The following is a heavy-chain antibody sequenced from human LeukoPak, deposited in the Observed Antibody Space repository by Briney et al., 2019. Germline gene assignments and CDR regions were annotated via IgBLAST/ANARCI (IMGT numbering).Heavy chain of an antibody. J-gene: IGHJ4*02. V-gene: IGHV4-61*01. Sequence: PSETLSLTCTVSGGSVSSGSHPWSWIRQPPGKGLEWIGYSSNSGCTNCNPSLKSRVTISVDTSKNQFSLKLTSVTAADTAVYYCASLTYYYDSSGYLTPSEDYWGQGTLVTVSS. D-gene: IGHD3-22*01. CDR3: ASLTYYYDSSGYLTPSEDY. CDR1: GGSVSSGSHP. CDR2: SSNSGCT.